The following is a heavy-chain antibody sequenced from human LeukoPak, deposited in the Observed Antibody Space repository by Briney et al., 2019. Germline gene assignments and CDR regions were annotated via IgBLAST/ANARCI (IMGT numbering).Heavy chain of an antibody. D-gene: IGHD3-16*01. J-gene: IGHJ4*02. Sequence: PSETLSLTCAVYGGSFSGYYWSWIRQPPGKGLEWIGEINHSGSTNYNPSLKSRVTISVDTSKNQFSLKLSSVTAADTAVYYCASLVPLRNFDYWGQGTLVTVSS. CDR3: ASLVPLRNFDY. V-gene: IGHV4-34*01. CDR2: INHSGST. CDR1: GGSFSGYY.